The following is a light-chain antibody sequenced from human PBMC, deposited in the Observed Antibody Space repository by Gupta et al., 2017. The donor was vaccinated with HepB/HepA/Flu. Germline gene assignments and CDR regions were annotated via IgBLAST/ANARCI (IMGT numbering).Light chain of an antibody. CDR2: GAS. CDR1: QSISSY. Sequence: DTQRRQSPSSLSVSVGDRVTITCRASQSISSYLNWYQQKPGKVPKLLIFGASSLQSGVPSNFSGSGSGTDFTLTISSLQPEDFATYYCQQSYSTPWTFGQGTKVEIK. CDR3: QQSYSTPWT. J-gene: IGKJ1*01. V-gene: IGKV1-39*01.